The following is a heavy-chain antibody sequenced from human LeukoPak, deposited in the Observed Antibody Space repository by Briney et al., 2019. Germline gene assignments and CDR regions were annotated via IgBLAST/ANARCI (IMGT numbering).Heavy chain of an antibody. V-gene: IGHV3-30*02. D-gene: IGHD5-18*01. CDR1: GFTFSSYG. CDR2: IRYDGSNK. J-gene: IGHJ4*02. Sequence: QPGGSLRLSCAASGFTFSSYGMHWVRQAPGKGLEWVAFIRYDGSNKYYADSVKGRFTISRDNSKNTLYLQMNSLRAEDTAVYYCAKDQGYSYGYPEYYFDYWGQGTLVTVSS. CDR3: AKDQGYSYGYPEYYFDY.